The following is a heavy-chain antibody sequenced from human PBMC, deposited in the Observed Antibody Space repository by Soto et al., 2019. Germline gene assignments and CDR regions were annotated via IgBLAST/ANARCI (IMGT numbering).Heavy chain of an antibody. D-gene: IGHD4-17*01. V-gene: IGHV3-30-3*01. CDR1: GFTFINYA. CDR3: ARDQVKGTMTIL. Sequence: QVQLVESGGGVVQPGRSLRLSCAASGFTFINYAMHWVRQAPGKGLEWVAVISYDGSNKYYADSVKGRFTISRDNSKNTMYLQMNSLSAGDTAVYHCARDQVKGTMTILWGQGTLVTVSS. J-gene: IGHJ4*02. CDR2: ISYDGSNK.